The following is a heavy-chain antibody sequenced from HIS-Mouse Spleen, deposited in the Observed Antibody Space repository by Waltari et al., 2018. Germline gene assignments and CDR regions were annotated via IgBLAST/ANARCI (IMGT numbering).Heavy chain of an antibody. V-gene: IGHV1-2*02. Sequence: QKFQGRVTMTRDTSISTAYMELSRLRSDDTAVYYCARGPPPQPRYNWNYDAFDIWGQGTMVTVSS. D-gene: IGHD1-7*01. J-gene: IGHJ3*02. CDR3: ARGPPPQPRYNWNYDAFDI.